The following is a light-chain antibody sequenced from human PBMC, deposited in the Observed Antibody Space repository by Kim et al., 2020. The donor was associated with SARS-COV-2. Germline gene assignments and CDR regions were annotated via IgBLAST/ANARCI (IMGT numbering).Light chain of an antibody. CDR1: SNDVGAYNL. V-gene: IGLV2-23*02. Sequence: GQSLTVSCTGSSNDVGAYNLVSWYQQHPGKAPKVIIYEVTKRPSGVSNRSSASKSGNTASLTISGLQAEDEADYYCCSYAGLGTGVFGTGTKVTVL. CDR2: EVT. J-gene: IGLJ1*01. CDR3: CSYAGLGTGV.